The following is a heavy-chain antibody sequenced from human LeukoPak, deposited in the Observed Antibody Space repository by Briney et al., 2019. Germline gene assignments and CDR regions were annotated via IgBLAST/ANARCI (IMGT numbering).Heavy chain of an antibody. CDR2: INAGNGYT. J-gene: IGHJ4*02. CDR3: ARVPAALPDY. CDR1: GYTFTSYA. Sequence: GASVKVSCKASGYTFTSYAMHWVRQAPGQRLEWMGWINAGNGYTKYSQRFQGRVTITRDTSASTAYMELSSLRSEDTAVYYCARVPAALPDYWGQGTLVTVSS. D-gene: IGHD2-2*02. V-gene: IGHV1-3*01.